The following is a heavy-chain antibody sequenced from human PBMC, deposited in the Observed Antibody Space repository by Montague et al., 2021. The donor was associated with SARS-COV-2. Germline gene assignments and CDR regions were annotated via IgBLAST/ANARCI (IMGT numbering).Heavy chain of an antibody. J-gene: IGHJ4*02. V-gene: IGHV4-39*07. CDR2: ISYTGST. D-gene: IGHD4-11*01. Sequence: SETLSLTCTFSGGSISTIANFWGWIRQPPGKELEWIGSISYTGSTYHNPSLKSRVTMSVDTSKNQFSLKLNSVTAADTAVYYCARSGDPGTTVTYLYWGQGTLVTVSS. CDR3: ARSGDPGTTVTYLY. CDR1: GGSISTIANF.